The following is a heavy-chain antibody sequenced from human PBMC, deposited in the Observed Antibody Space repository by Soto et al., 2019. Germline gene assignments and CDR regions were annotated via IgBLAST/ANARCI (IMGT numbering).Heavy chain of an antibody. J-gene: IGHJ4*02. V-gene: IGHV3-21*01. CDR2: ISSSSSYI. CDR1: GFTFSSYS. D-gene: IGHD5-18*01. Sequence: LRLSCAASGFTFSSYSMNWVRQAPGKGLEWVSSISSSSSYIYYADSVKGRFTISRDNAKNSLYLQMNSLRAEDTAVYYCARDQPGYSYGYGLGYWGQGTLGTVSS. CDR3: ARDQPGYSYGYGLGY.